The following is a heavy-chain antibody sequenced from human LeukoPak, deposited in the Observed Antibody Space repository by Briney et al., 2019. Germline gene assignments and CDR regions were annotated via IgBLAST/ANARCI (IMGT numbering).Heavy chain of an antibody. CDR3: ARLLYGYTYETGFDY. J-gene: IGHJ4*02. D-gene: IGHD5-18*01. Sequence: GGSLRLSCAASGFTVSSNYMSWVRQAPGKGLEWVSVIYSGGSTYYADSVKGRFTISRDNSKNTLYLQMNSLRAEDTAVYYCARLLYGYTYETGFDYWGQGTLVTVSS. CDR2: IYSGGST. CDR1: GFTVSSNY. V-gene: IGHV3-66*04.